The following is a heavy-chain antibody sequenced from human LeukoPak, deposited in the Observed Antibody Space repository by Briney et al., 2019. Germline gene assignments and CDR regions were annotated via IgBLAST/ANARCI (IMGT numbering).Heavy chain of an antibody. D-gene: IGHD4-11*01. J-gene: IGHJ6*03. CDR2: ISSSGITI. CDR1: GFTFSDYY. V-gene: IGHV3-11*01. CDR3: AYEYVYSNYYYYYMDV. Sequence: GSLRLSWAASGFTFSDYYMSWIRQAPGKGLEWVSYISSSGITIYYADSVKGRFTISRDNAKNSLYLQMNSLRAEDTAVYYCAYEYVYSNYYYYYMDVWGKGTTVTVSS.